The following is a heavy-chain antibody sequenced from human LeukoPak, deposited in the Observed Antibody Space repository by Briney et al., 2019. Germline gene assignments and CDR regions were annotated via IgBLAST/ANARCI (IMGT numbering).Heavy chain of an antibody. V-gene: IGHV4-34*01. CDR3: ARVIGLGGFDP. CDR2: INHSGST. D-gene: IGHD3-16*01. CDR1: GGSFSGYY. Sequence: SETLSLTCAVYGGSFSGYYWSWIRQPPGKGLEWIGEINHSGSTNYNPSLKSRVTISVDTSKNQFSLKLSSVTAADTAVYYCARVIGLGGFDPWGQGTLVIVSS. J-gene: IGHJ5*02.